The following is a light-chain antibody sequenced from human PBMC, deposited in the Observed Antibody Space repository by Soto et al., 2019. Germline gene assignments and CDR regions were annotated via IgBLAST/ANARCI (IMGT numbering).Light chain of an antibody. CDR1: SSDVGAYNY. CDR2: DVI. Sequence: HSALTQPPSASGSPGQTVAISCTGTSSDVGAYNYVSWYQQHPGKAPKLMIYDVIQRPSGVPARFSGSKSGNTASLTVSGLQPEDEADYYCCSYTTSSTYVFGTGTKVTVL. V-gene: IGLV2-8*01. J-gene: IGLJ1*01. CDR3: CSYTTSSTYV.